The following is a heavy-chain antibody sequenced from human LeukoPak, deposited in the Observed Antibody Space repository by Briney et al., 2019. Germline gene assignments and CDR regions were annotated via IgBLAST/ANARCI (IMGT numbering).Heavy chain of an antibody. CDR1: GFTFSSYG. D-gene: IGHD6-13*01. Sequence: GGSLRLSCAASGFTFSSYGMHWVRQAPGKGLEWVAVIWYDGSNKYYADSVKGRFTISRDNSKNTLYLQMNSLRAEDTAVYYCARDWRYSSSWYPSWNNGMDVRGQGTTVTVSS. V-gene: IGHV3-33*01. CDR3: ARDWRYSSSWYPSWNNGMDV. J-gene: IGHJ6*02. CDR2: IWYDGSNK.